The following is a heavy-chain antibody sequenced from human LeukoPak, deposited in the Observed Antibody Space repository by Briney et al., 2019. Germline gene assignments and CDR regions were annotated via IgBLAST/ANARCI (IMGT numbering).Heavy chain of an antibody. CDR2: IIPIFGTA. V-gene: IGHV1-69*13. CDR1: GGTFSSYA. D-gene: IGHD5-18*01. J-gene: IGHJ5*02. CDR3: ATTGRYNDGYRKLDP. Sequence: SVKVSCKASGGTFSSYAISWVRQAPGQGLEWMGGIIPIFGTANYAQKFQGRVTITADESTSTAYMELSSLRSEDTAVYYCATTGRYNDGYRKLDPWGQGTLVTVSS.